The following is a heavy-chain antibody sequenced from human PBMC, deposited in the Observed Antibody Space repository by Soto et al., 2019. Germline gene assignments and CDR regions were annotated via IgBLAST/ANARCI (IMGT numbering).Heavy chain of an antibody. V-gene: IGHV1-69*01. CDR1: GGTFSSYA. Sequence: QVQLVQSGAEVKKPGSSVKVSCKASGGTFSSYAISWVRQAPGQGLEWMGGIIPIFGTANYAQKFQGRVTITADESTSTAYMELSSLRSEDTAVYYCARPTTGATDDYYHGMDVWGQGTTVTVSS. CDR3: ARPTTGATDDYYHGMDV. CDR2: IIPIFGTA. J-gene: IGHJ6*02. D-gene: IGHD5-12*01.